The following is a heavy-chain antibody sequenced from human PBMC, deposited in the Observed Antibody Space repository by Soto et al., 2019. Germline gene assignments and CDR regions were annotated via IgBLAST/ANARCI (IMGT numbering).Heavy chain of an antibody. V-gene: IGHV1-18*01. D-gene: IGHD3-22*01. CDR3: ALDSSGYYDSNWFDS. CDR2: ISAYNGNT. Sequence: ASVKVSCKASGYTFTSYGISWVRQAPGQGLEWMGWISAYNGNTKYSQKLQGRVTITRDTSASTAYMELSSLRSDDTAVYYCALDSSGYYDSNWFDSWGQGTLVTVSS. CDR1: GYTFTSYG. J-gene: IGHJ5*01.